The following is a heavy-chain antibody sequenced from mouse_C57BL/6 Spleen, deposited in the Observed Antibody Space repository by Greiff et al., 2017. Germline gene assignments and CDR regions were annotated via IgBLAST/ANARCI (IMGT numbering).Heavy chain of an antibody. CDR3: AILDSSGYDGY. CDR1: GYTFTDYY. D-gene: IGHD3-2*02. J-gene: IGHJ2*01. CDR2: INPSTGGT. V-gene: IGHV1-26*01. Sequence: VQLQQSGPELVKPGASVKISCKASGYTFTDYYMNWVKQSHGKSLEWIGEINPSTGGTTYNQKFKAKATLTVDKSSSTAYMQLKSLTSEDSAVYYCAILDSSGYDGYWGQGTTLTVSS.